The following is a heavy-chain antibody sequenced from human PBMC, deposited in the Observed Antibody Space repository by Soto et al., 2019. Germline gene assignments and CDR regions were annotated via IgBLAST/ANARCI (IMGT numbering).Heavy chain of an antibody. J-gene: IGHJ4*02. D-gene: IGHD3-10*01. CDR3: ARGYGSGSYQRYYFDY. CDR1: GGSISSYY. Sequence: SETLSLTCSVSGGSISSYYWSWIRQPPGKGLEWIGYIYYSGSTDYNPSLKSRVTISVDTSKNQISLRLISVTAADTAVYYCARGYGSGSYQRYYFDYWGQGALVTVSS. V-gene: IGHV4-59*01. CDR2: IYYSGST.